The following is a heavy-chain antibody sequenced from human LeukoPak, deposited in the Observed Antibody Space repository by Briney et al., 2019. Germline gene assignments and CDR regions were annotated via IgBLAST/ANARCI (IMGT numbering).Heavy chain of an antibody. D-gene: IGHD5-24*01. CDR2: IYYSGST. Sequence: PSETLSLTCTVSGGSISSSSYFWGWIRQPPGKGLEWIASIYYSGSTCYNPSLKSRVTISVDTSKNHFSLQLSSLTAADTAVYYCARYGAGYNFDYWGQGTLVTVSS. V-gene: IGHV4-39*02. CDR3: ARYGAGYNFDY. CDR1: GGSISSSSYF. J-gene: IGHJ4*02.